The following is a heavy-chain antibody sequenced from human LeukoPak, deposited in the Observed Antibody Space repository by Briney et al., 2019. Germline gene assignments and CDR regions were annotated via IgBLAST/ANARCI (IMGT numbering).Heavy chain of an antibody. V-gene: IGHV4-59*08. D-gene: IGHD2-15*01. CDR2: IFYTGKN. Sequence: SETLSLTCAVSGHSINSHYWGWLWQPPGKGLQWIGDIFYTGKNNYNPSLKSLVTISLDTSKDHLSLHLTSVLAADTAIYYCVCREPSWNYFDYWGQGILVTVSS. J-gene: IGHJ4*02. CDR3: VCREPSWNYFDY. CDR1: GHSINSHY.